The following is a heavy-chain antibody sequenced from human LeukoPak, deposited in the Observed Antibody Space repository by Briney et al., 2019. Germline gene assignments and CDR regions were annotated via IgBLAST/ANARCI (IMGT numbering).Heavy chain of an antibody. J-gene: IGHJ4*02. V-gene: IGHV1-69*05. Sequence: GASVKVSCKASGGTFSSYAISWVRQAPGQGLEWMGGMIPIFGTANYAQKFQGRVTITTDESTSTAYMELSSLRSEDTAVYYCARATRYCGGDCYSDYWGQGNLVTVSS. CDR3: ARATRYCGGDCYSDY. CDR2: MIPIFGTA. CDR1: GGTFSSYA. D-gene: IGHD2-21*02.